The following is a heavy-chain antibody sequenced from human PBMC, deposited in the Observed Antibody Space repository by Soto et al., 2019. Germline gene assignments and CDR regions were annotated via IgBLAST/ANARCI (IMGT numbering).Heavy chain of an antibody. CDR3: ARGGIVAVPAALSSYDDYTHYRFDS. J-gene: IGHJ4*02. CDR2: IIPMFAAT. D-gene: IGHD4-4*01. Sequence: QVQLAQSGAEVRSPGSSVKVSCRASGGSFSDSAFSWLRQAPGQGLEWVGGIIPMFAATKYAQAFQGRVTITADASTRTVYLALSSLPSDGSAVYFCARGGIVAVPAALSSYDDYTHYRFDSWGQGTLVSVS. CDR1: GGSFSDSA. V-gene: IGHV1-69*01.